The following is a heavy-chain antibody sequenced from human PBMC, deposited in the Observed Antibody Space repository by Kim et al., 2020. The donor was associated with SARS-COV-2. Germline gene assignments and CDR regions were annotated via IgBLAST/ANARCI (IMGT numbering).Heavy chain of an antibody. V-gene: IGHV3-53*01. J-gene: IGHJ5*02. CDR2: LLSDSRT. Sequence: GGSLRLSCAASGFTVSADHMSWVRQAPGKGLEWVSLLLSDSRTFYADSVKGRFTISRDDSRNTVYLAMNSLRPEETATNYCARHDWFDPWGHGTQVTVSS. CDR3: ARHDWFDP. CDR1: GFTVSADH.